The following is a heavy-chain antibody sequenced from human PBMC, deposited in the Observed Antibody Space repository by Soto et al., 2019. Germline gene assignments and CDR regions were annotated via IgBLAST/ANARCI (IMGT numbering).Heavy chain of an antibody. CDR2: IYYSGST. J-gene: IGHJ6*03. CDR1: GGSMSSGGYY. V-gene: IGHV4-31*03. CDR3: AASYCTNGVCYPRNYYYYMDV. Sequence: QVQLQESGPGLVKPSQTLSLTCTVSGGSMSSGGYYWSWISQHPGKGLEWIGYIYYSGSTYYNPSLKSRVTISVDTSKNQFSLKLSSVTAADTAVYYCAASYCTNGVCYPRNYYYYMDVWGKGTTVTVSS. D-gene: IGHD2-8*01.